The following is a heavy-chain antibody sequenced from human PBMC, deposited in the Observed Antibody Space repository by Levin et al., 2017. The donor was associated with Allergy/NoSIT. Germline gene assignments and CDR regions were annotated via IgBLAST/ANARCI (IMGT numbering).Heavy chain of an antibody. Sequence: GGSLRLSCAASGFTVSSNYMSWVRQAPGKGLEWVSGISGSGGTTYYADSVKGRFTISRDNSKNTLYLQMNSLRAEDTAVYYCAKGSYCSAGTCYSRLGYWGQGTLVTVSS. CDR2: ISGSGGTT. D-gene: IGHD2-15*01. CDR1: GFTVSSNY. V-gene: IGHV3-23*01. CDR3: AKGSYCSAGTCYSRLGY. J-gene: IGHJ4*02.